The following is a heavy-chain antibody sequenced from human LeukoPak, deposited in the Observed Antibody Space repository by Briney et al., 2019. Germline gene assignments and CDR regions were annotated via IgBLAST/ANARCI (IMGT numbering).Heavy chain of an antibody. Sequence: GGSLRLSCAASGFTFKDYGMTWIRQAPGKGLEWVANIKQDGSDKYYVDSVKGRFTISRDNAKNSLYLQMNSLRAEDTAVYYCARFRYSSSAFDYWGQGTLVTVSS. CDR2: IKQDGSDK. J-gene: IGHJ4*02. D-gene: IGHD6-6*01. CDR1: GFTFKDYG. V-gene: IGHV3-7*01. CDR3: ARFRYSSSAFDY.